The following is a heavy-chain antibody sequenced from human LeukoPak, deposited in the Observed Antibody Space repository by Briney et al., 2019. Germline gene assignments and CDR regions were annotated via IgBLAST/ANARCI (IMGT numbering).Heavy chain of an antibody. J-gene: IGHJ4*02. D-gene: IGHD5-24*01. V-gene: IGHV3-21*01. CDR3: ARGRDGYNTNDY. CDR2: ISSSSSYI. Sequence: GGSLRLSCAASGFTFSSYSMNWVRQAPGKGLEWVSSISSSSSYIYYADSVKGRFTISRDNAKNSLYLQMNSPRAEDTAVYYCARGRDGYNTNDYWGQGTLVTVSS. CDR1: GFTFSSYS.